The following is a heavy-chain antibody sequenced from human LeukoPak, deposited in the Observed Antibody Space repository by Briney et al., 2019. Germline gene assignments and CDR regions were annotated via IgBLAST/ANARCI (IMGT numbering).Heavy chain of an antibody. CDR1: GFTFSSYA. J-gene: IGHJ4*02. CDR2: ISYDGSNK. V-gene: IGHV3-30-3*01. Sequence: PGGSLRLSCAASGFTFSSYAMHWVRQAPGKGLEWVAVISYDGSNKYYADSVKGRFTISRDNSKNTLYLQMNSLRAEDTAVYYCATDVIAPGFDYWGQGTLATVSS. CDR3: ATDVIAPGFDY. D-gene: IGHD1-14*01.